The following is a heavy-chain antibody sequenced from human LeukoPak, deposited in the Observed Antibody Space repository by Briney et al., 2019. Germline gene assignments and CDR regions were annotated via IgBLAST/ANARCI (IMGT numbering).Heavy chain of an antibody. D-gene: IGHD2-15*01. Sequence: SETLSLTCTVSGGSISSYYWSWIRQPPGKGLEWIGYISYSGTTNYNPSLKRRVAISVDPSKNQVSLKLSSVTAADTAVYYCASSGGGSNYYYYGMDVWGPGTTVTVAS. CDR1: GGSISSYY. J-gene: IGHJ6*02. CDR2: ISYSGTT. V-gene: IGHV4-59*08. CDR3: ASSGGGSNYYYYGMDV.